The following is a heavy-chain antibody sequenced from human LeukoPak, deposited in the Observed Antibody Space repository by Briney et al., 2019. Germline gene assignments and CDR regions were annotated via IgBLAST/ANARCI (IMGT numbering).Heavy chain of an antibody. CDR1: GYNFPKSW. CDR3: ARPDYFTSHD. Sequence: GESLKISCKASGYNFPKSWIGWVRQMPGKGLEWMAIVYPDDSRTKYSPSFQGQVTISADKSINTAYLQWSSLRASDTAMYYCARPDYFTSHDWGQGTLVTVSS. D-gene: IGHD2/OR15-2a*01. CDR2: VYPDDSRT. V-gene: IGHV5-51*01. J-gene: IGHJ4*02.